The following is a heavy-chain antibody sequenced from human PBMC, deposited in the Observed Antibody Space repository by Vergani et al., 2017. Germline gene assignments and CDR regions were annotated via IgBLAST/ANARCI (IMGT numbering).Heavy chain of an antibody. D-gene: IGHD2-21*02. CDR2: IWHGGSYK. CDR1: GFTFRSDG. V-gene: IGHV3-33*01. J-gene: IGHJ5*02. CDR3: AGDRDCTVSECFDP. Sequence: QVQLVESGGGVVQPGRSLRLSCAASGFTFRSDGMRWVRQAPGKGLEWVALIWHGGSYKHYADSVKGRFTISRDNSKNTLYLQMNSLRDEDTAVYYCAGDRDCTVSECFDPWGQGTLVIVSS.